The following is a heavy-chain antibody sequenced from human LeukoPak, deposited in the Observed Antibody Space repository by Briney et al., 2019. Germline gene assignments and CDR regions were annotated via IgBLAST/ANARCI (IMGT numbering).Heavy chain of an antibody. CDR3: ARSGTTGWRIDY. Sequence: ASVKVSCKASGYTFTSYAMHWVRQAPGQRLEWMGWINAGNGNTKYSQKFQGRVTITRDTSASTAYMELSSLRSEDTAVYYCARSGTTGWRIDYWGQGTLVTVSS. J-gene: IGHJ4*02. CDR1: GYTFTSYA. CDR2: INAGNGNT. D-gene: IGHD1-1*01. V-gene: IGHV1-3*01.